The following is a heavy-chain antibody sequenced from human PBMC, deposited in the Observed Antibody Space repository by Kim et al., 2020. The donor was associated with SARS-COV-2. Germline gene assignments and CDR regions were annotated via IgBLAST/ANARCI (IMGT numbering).Heavy chain of an antibody. CDR3: ARVQQDSSSWYSFDY. CDR1: GFTFSSYD. J-gene: IGHJ4*02. Sequence: GGSLRLSCAASGFTFSSYDMHWVRQATGKGLEWVSAIGTAGDTYYPGSVKGRFTISRENAKNSLYLQMNSLRAGDTAVYYCARVQQDSSSWYSFDYWGQGTLVTVSS. V-gene: IGHV3-13*04. CDR2: IGTAGDT. D-gene: IGHD6-13*01.